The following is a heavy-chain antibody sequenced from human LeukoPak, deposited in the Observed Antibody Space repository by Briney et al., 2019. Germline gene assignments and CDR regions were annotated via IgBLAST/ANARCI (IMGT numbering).Heavy chain of an antibody. V-gene: IGHV1-69*05. J-gene: IGHJ3*02. CDR2: IIPIFGTA. Sequence: SVKVSCKASGYTFTGYYMHWVRQAPGQRLEWMGRIIPIFGTANYAQKFQGRVTITTDESTSTAYMELSSLRSEDTAVYYCARDSSSWEGGAFDIWGQGTMVTVSS. CDR1: GYTFTGYY. CDR3: ARDSSSWEGGAFDI. D-gene: IGHD6-13*01.